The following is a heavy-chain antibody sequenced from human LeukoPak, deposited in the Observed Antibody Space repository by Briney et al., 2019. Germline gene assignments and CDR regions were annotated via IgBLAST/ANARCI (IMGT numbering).Heavy chain of an antibody. CDR2: IYYSGST. Sequence: SETLSLTCTVSGGSISSSSYYWGWIRQPPGKGLEWIGSIYYSGSTYYNPSLKSRVTISVDTSKNQFSLKLSSVTAADTAVYYCARGYRGTHFDYWGQGTLVTVSS. J-gene: IGHJ4*02. CDR3: ARGYRGTHFDY. V-gene: IGHV4-39*07. CDR1: GGSISSSSYY. D-gene: IGHD5-12*01.